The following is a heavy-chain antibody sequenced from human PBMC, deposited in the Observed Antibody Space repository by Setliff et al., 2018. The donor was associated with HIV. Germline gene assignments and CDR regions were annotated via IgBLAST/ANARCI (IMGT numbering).Heavy chain of an antibody. J-gene: IGHJ6*03. Sequence: TSETLSLTCTVSGGSISSGGYYWSWIRQHPGKGLEWIGYIYYSGGTYYNPSLKSRVTISVDTSKNQFSLKLGSVTAADTAVYYCARVPTNPDFYYYYMDVWGKGTTVTVSS. CDR3: ARVPTNPDFYYYYMDV. V-gene: IGHV4-31*03. CDR1: GGSISSGGYY. CDR2: IYYSGGT.